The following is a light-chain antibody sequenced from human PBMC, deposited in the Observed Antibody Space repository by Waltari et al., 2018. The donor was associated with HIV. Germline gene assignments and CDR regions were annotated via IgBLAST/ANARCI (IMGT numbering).Light chain of an antibody. Sequence: QSALTQPASVSGSPGQSITISCPGSSNDVGGNNYVSWYQQHPGKAPRLMIYDVSTRPSGVSDRFSGSKSGDTASLTISGLQPEDEADYYCESYTSTSVWVFGGGTRLTVL. CDR2: DVS. CDR1: SNDVGGNNY. V-gene: IGLV2-14*03. CDR3: ESYTSTSVWV. J-gene: IGLJ3*02.